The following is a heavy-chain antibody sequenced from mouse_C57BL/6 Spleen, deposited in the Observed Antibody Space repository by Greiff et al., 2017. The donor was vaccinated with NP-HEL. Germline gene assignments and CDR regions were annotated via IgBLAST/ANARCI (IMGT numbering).Heavy chain of an antibody. V-gene: IGHV1-80*01. J-gene: IGHJ1*03. Sequence: VKLMESGAELVKPGASVKISCKASGYAFSSYWMNWVKQRPGKGLEWIGQIYPGDGDTNYNGKFKGKATLAADKSSSTAYMQLSSLTSEDSAVYFCARGGTGWYFDVWGTGTTVTVSS. CDR3: ARGGTGWYFDV. CDR2: IYPGDGDT. CDR1: GYAFSSYW.